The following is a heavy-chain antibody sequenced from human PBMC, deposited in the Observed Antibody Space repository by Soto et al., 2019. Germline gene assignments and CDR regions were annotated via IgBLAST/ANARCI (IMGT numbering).Heavy chain of an antibody. CDR3: ARDTSSGYYGPIDFDY. CDR2: ISAYNGNT. V-gene: IGHV1-18*01. J-gene: IGHJ4*02. D-gene: IGHD3-22*01. Sequence: GASVKVSCKASGYTFTSYGISWVRQAPGQGLEWMGWISAYNGNTNYAQKLQGRVTMTTDTSTSTAYMELRSLRSDDTAVYYCARDTSSGYYGPIDFDYWGQGTLVTVS. CDR1: GYTFTSYG.